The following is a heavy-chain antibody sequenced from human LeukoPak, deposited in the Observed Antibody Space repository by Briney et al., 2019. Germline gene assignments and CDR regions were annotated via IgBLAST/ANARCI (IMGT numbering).Heavy chain of an antibody. CDR2: ISYDGSNK. Sequence: GGSLRLSCAASGFTFSNYAMNWVRQAPGKGLEWVAVISYDGSNKNYADSVKDRFTISRDNSKNTLYLQMNSLRAEDTAVYYCARVLSDYYDSSGYYPDYWGQGTLVTVSS. CDR3: ARVLSDYYDSSGYYPDY. V-gene: IGHV3-30*04. CDR1: GFTFSNYA. J-gene: IGHJ4*02. D-gene: IGHD3-22*01.